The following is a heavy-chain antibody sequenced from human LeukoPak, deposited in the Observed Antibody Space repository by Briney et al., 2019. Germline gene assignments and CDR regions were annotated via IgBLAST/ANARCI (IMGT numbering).Heavy chain of an antibody. CDR1: GDSINSLDL. Sequence: SETLSLTCTVSGDSINSLDLWSWVRQPPGKGLEWIGEMYLSGTTHSNPSVKSRVTISIDKSKNQFFLNLSSATAADTAVYYCAGLVGRYSSGLYYYYFDYWGQGTLVTVSS. D-gene: IGHD3-22*01. CDR2: MYLSGTT. CDR3: AGLVGRYSSGLYYYYFDY. J-gene: IGHJ4*02. V-gene: IGHV4-4*02.